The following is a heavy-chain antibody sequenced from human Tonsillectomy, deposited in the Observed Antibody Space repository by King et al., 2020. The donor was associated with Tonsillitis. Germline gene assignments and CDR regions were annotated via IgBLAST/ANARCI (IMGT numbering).Heavy chain of an antibody. V-gene: IGHV3-48*03. J-gene: IGHJ6*02. CDR1: GFTFSSYE. D-gene: IGHD2/OR15-2a*01. Sequence: VQLVESGGGLVQPGVSLKLSCAASGFTFSSYEMNWVRQAPGKGLEWVSYITSSGSKIYYADSVKGRFTISRDNAKNTLSLQMNSLRAEDTAVYYCARENSISGFYYYGMDVGGQGTTVTVSS. CDR2: ITSSGSKI. CDR3: ARENSISGFYYYGMDV.